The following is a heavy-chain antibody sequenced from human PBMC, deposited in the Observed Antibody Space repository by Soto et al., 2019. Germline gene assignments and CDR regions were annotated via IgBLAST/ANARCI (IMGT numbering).Heavy chain of an antibody. CDR3: ARGIYGYYAFDV. CDR2: IKADGSST. CDR1: GFTFSSYW. J-gene: IGHJ3*01. D-gene: IGHD3-3*01. V-gene: IGHV3-74*01. Sequence: GGSLRLSCAASGFTFSSYWMHWVRQAPGKGLVWVARIKADGSSTNYADSVKGRFTISRDNAQNTLFLQINSLTAEDTAVYSCARGIYGYYAFDVWGQGTMVTVSS.